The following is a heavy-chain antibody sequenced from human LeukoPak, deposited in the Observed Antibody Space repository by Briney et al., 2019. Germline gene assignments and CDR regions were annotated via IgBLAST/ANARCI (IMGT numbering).Heavy chain of an antibody. J-gene: IGHJ6*03. CDR3: ARRNHYFYYMNV. CDR1: GGSISSYY. Sequence: SETLSLTCTVSGGSISSYYWSWIRQSPVKGLEWIGYIYPSGSAFYNPSLESRVTISLDTSENQFSLKLSSVTAADTAVYYCARRNHYFYYMNVWGKGTTVTVSS. CDR2: IYPSGSA. V-gene: IGHV4-4*09.